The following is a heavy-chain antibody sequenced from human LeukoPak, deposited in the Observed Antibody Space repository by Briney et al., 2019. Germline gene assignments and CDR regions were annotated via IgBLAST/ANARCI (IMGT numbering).Heavy chain of an antibody. D-gene: IGHD4-23*01. CDR3: ARATTVVTGLGY. CDR1: GGSISSSSYY. Sequence: PSETLSLTCTVSGGSISSSSYYWGWIRQPPGKGLEWIGSTYYSGSTYYNPSLKSRVTISVDTSKNQFSLKLSSVTAADTAVYYCARATTVVTGLGYWGQGTLVTVSS. CDR2: TYYSGST. V-gene: IGHV4-39*07. J-gene: IGHJ4*02.